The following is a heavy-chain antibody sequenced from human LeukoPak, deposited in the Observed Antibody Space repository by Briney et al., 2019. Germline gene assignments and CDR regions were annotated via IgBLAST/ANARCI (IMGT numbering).Heavy chain of an antibody. CDR3: ARDGVGASHDY. V-gene: IGHV3-48*03. CDR1: GFTFSSYE. Sequence: PGGSLRLSCAASGFTFSSYEMNWVRQAPGKGLEWISYISSSGSTIYYADSVKGRFTISRDNAKNTLYLEMNSLRAEDTAVYFCARDGVGASHDYWGQGTLVTVSS. J-gene: IGHJ4*02. D-gene: IGHD1-26*01. CDR2: ISSSGSTI.